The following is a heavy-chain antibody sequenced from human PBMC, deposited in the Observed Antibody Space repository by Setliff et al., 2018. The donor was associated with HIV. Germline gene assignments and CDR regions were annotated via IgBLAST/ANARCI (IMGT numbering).Heavy chain of an antibody. CDR1: GGSISSHY. CDR3: ARHTIGVATWSDGFDF. CDR2: VYYSGDT. J-gene: IGHJ4*02. Sequence: SETLSLTCTVSGGSISSHYWTWIRQSPGKGLEWIGSVYYSGDTDYNPSLKSRVSTSVDTSKNQFSLRLSSVTAADTAVYYCARHTIGVATWSDGFDFWGQGRLVTVSS. V-gene: IGHV4-59*11. D-gene: IGHD1-1*01.